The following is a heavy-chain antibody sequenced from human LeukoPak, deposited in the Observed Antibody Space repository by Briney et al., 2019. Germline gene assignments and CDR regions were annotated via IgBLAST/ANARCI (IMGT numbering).Heavy chain of an antibody. CDR1: GYTFTSYG. V-gene: IGHV1-8*02. J-gene: IGHJ4*02. CDR2: MNPNSGNT. CDR3: ARVRASKYELKLAYCGGDCYRRLYYFDY. Sequence: GASVKVSCKASGYTFTSYGISWVRQATGQGLEWMGWMNPNSGNTGYAQKFQGRVTMTRNTSISTAYMELSSLRSEDTAVYYCARVRASKYELKLAYCGGDCYRRLYYFDYWGQGTLVTVSS. D-gene: IGHD2-21*02.